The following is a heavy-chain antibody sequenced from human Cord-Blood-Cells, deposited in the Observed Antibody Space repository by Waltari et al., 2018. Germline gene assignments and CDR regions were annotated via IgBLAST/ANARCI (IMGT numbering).Heavy chain of an antibody. D-gene: IGHD5-12*01. CDR2: IYYSGST. CDR1: GGSISSSSYY. CDR3: ARHLSDIVATIDAFDI. V-gene: IGHV4-39*01. Sequence: QLQLQESGPGLVKPSETLSLTCTVSGGSISSSSYYWGWIRQPPGKGLEWIGSIYYSGSTNYIPPLKCLVTISVATSKNQSSLKLSSVTAAGTAVYYCARHLSDIVATIDAFDIWGQGTMVTVSS. J-gene: IGHJ3*02.